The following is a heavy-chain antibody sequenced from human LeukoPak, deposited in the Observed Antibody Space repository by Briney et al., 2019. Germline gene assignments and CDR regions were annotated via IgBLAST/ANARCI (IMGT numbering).Heavy chain of an antibody. Sequence: RGSLRLSCAASGFTFSSYSMNWVRQAPGKGLEWVSSISSSSSYIYYADSVKGRFTISRDNAKNSLYLQMNSLRAEDTAVYYCAREPTSGSCYFDYWGLGTLVTVSS. CDR3: AREPTSGSCYFDY. CDR2: ISSSSSYI. V-gene: IGHV3-21*01. J-gene: IGHJ4*02. CDR1: GFTFSSYS. D-gene: IGHD1-26*01.